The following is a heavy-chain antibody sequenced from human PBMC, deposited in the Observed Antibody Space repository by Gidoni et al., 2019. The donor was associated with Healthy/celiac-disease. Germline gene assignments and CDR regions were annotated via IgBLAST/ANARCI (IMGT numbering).Heavy chain of an antibody. Sequence: EVQLVESGGGVVQPGGSLSLSCAAPGFTFDDYAMHWVRQAPGKGLEWVSLISGDGGSTYYADSVKGRFTISRDNSKNSLYLQMNSLRTEDTALYYCAKDSSSWRGSYYGMDVWGQGTTVTVSS. CDR2: ISGDGGST. D-gene: IGHD6-13*01. J-gene: IGHJ6*02. CDR3: AKDSSSWRGSYYGMDV. CDR1: GFTFDDYA. V-gene: IGHV3-43*02.